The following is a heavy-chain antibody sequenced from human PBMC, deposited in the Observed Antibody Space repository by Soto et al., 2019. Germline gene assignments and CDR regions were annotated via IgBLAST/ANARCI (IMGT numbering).Heavy chain of an antibody. V-gene: IGHV3-11*01. J-gene: IGHJ4*02. D-gene: IGHD3-3*01. Sequence: QVQLVESGGDLVQPGGSLRLSCAASGYTFSDYYMSWIRQAPGKGLEWMSYIDTSGTKIYYADSVKGRFTITRDNAKNSLYLEMNSLRDEDTAVYYCASHYDMWSCYLSPVDYWGQGTLVTVSS. CDR2: IDTSGTKI. CDR3: ASHYDMWSCYLSPVDY. CDR1: GYTFSDYY.